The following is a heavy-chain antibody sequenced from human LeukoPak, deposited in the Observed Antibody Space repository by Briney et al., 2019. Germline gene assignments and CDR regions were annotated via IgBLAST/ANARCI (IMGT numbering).Heavy chain of an antibody. V-gene: IGHV4-31*03. Sequence: SQTLSLTCTVSDDSMTRGGYYWSWVRQHPGKGLEWIGYIYYSGSTYYNPSLKSRVTISVDTSKNQFSLKLSYVTAADTAVYYCARGLDCSSTSCRGYYFDYWGQGTLVTVSS. CDR3: ARGLDCSSTSCRGYYFDY. CDR1: DDSMTRGGYY. J-gene: IGHJ4*02. D-gene: IGHD2-2*01. CDR2: IYYSGST.